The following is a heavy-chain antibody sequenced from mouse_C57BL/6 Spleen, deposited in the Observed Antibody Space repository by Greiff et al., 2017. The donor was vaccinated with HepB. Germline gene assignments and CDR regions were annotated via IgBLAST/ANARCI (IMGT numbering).Heavy chain of an antibody. J-gene: IGHJ2*01. CDR2: IDPSDSDT. CDR3: ARGGDFDC. V-gene: IGHV1-52*01. Sequence: QVQLQQPGAELVRPGSSVKLSCKASGYTFTSYWMHWVKQRPIQGLEWIGNIDPSDSDTHYNQKFKDKATLTVDKSSSTAYMQLSSLTSEDSAVYYCARGGDFDCWGQGTTVTVSS. CDR1: GYTFTSYW.